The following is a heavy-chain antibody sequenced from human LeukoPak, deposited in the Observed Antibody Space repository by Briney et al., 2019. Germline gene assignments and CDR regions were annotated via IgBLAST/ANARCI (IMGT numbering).Heavy chain of an antibody. J-gene: IGHJ5*02. V-gene: IGHV3-30*02. CDR1: GFTFSNYG. Sequence: AGGSLRLSRAASGFTFSNYGMHWVRQAPGKGLEWVALISFDGSQKYYADSVKGRFTISRDNSKSTVYLQMNSLRVEDAAVYYCSKDLTSDFGGDLDPWGQGTLVTVSS. D-gene: IGHD3-10*01. CDR3: SKDLTSDFGGDLDP. CDR2: ISFDGSQK.